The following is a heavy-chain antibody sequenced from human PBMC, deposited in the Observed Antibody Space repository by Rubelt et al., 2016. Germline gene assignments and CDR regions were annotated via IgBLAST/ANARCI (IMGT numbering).Heavy chain of an antibody. V-gene: IGHV4-34*01. CDR3: ARGPGPSRPYYYYGMDV. CDR2: INHSGST. J-gene: IGHJ6*02. Sequence: GQLQRWGAGLLKPSETLSLTCAVYGGSFSGYYWSWIRQPPGKGLEWIGEINHSGSTNYNPSLKSRVTISVDTSKNQFSLKLSSVTAADTAVYYCARGPGPSRPYYYYGMDVWGRGTTVTVSS. CDR1: GGSFSGYY.